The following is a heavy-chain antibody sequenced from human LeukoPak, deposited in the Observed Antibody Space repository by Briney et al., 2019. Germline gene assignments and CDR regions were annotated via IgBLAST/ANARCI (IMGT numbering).Heavy chain of an antibody. J-gene: IGHJ4*02. CDR3: ARESWSGYYTRLYYFDY. D-gene: IGHD3-3*01. CDR1: GGSISSGGYY. CDR2: IYHSGST. V-gene: IGHV4-30-2*01. Sequence: PSQTLSLTCTVSGGSISSGGYYWSWIRQPPGKGLEWIGYIYHSGSTYYNPSLKSRVTISVDRSKNQFSLKLSSVTAADTAVYYCARESWSGYYTRLYYFDYWGQGTLVTVSS.